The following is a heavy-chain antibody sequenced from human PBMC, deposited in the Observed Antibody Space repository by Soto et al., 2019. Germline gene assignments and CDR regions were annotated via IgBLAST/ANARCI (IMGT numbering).Heavy chain of an antibody. J-gene: IGHJ4*02. CDR3: ARGALRYFDWLPSFDY. Sequence: ASVKVSCKASDYTFTSYGISWVRQAPGQGLEWMGWISAYNGNTYYAQKLQGRVTMTTDTSTSTAYMELRSLRSDDSAVYYCARGALRYFDWLPSFDYWGQGTLVTVSS. CDR2: ISAYNGNT. CDR1: DYTFTSYG. V-gene: IGHV1-18*01. D-gene: IGHD3-9*01.